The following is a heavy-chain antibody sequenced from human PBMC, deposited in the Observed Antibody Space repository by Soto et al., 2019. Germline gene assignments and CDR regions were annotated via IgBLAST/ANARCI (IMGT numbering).Heavy chain of an antibody. CDR2: TRNKANSYTT. V-gene: IGHV3-72*01. J-gene: IGHJ4*02. CDR1: GFTFSDHY. D-gene: IGHD5-18*01. CDR3: ARGNTAMGDY. Sequence: GGSLRLSCAASGFTFSDHYMDWVRQAPGKGLEWVGRTRNKANSYTTEYAASVKGRFTISRDDSKNSLYLQMNSLKTEDTAVYYCARGNTAMGDYWGQGTLVTVSS.